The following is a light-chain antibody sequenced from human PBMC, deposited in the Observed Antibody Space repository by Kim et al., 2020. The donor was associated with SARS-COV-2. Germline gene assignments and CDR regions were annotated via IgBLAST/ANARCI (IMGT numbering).Light chain of an antibody. CDR3: NSRDSSGNHNV. Sequence: ALGQTVRITWQGDSLRSYYASWYQQKPGQAPVLVIYGKNNRPSGIPDRFSGSSSGNTASLTITGAQAEDEADYYCNSRDSSGNHNVFGTGTKVTVL. V-gene: IGLV3-19*01. CDR2: GKN. J-gene: IGLJ1*01. CDR1: SLRSYY.